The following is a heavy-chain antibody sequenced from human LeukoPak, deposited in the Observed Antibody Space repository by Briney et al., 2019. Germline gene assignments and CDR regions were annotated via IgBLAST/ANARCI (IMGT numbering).Heavy chain of an antibody. CDR1: GFTFSSYA. CDR2: IVGSGGST. J-gene: IGHJ4*02. V-gene: IGHV3-23*01. CDR3: AKPRGLAIVGAHFDY. Sequence: PGGSLRLSCAASGFTFSSYAMSWVRQAPGKGLEWVPTIVGSGGSTYYPDSVKGRFTISRDNSKNTVYLQMNSLRAEDTAVYFCAKPRGLAIVGAHFDYWGQGTLVTVSS. D-gene: IGHD1-26*01.